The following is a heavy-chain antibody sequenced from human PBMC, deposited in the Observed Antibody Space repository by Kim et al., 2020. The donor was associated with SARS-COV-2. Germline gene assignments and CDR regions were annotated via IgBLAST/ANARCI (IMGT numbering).Heavy chain of an antibody. D-gene: IGHD3-22*01. CDR1: GFTVSSNY. Sequence: GGSLRLSCAASGFTVSSNYMSWVRQAPGKGLEWASVIYSGGSTYYADSVKGRFTISRDNSKNTLYLQMNSLRAEDTAVYYCARQPYYDSSGSIYYYYGMDVWGQGATVTVSS. CDR2: IYSGGST. V-gene: IGHV3-53*01. J-gene: IGHJ6*02. CDR3: ARQPYYDSSGSIYYYYGMDV.